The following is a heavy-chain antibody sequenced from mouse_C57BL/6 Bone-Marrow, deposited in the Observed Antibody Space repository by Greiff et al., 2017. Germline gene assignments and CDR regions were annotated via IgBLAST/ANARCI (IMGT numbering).Heavy chain of an antibody. CDR3: ARGGGYYDYDEDGFDY. D-gene: IGHD2-4*01. CDR1: GYTFTSYW. CDR2: IDPNSGGT. J-gene: IGHJ2*01. V-gene: IGHV1-72*01. Sequence: QSCKASGYTFTSYWMHWVKQRPGRGLEWIGRIDPNSGGTKYNEKFKSKATLTVDKPSSTAYMQLSSLTSEDSAVYYCARGGGYYDYDEDGFDYWGQGTTLTVSS.